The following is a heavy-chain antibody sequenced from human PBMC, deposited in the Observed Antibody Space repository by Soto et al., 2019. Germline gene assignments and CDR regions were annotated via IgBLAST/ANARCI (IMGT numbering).Heavy chain of an antibody. Sequence: GGSLRLSCAASGFTFSSYWMSWVRQAPGKGLEWVANIKQDGSEKYYVDSVKGRFTISRDNAKNSLYLQMNSLRAEDTAVYYCESGQVGSCGGGSCYTLGGYFECWGQGSLVT. CDR3: ESGQVGSCGGGSCYTLGGYFEC. J-gene: IGHJ4*02. CDR2: IKQDGSEK. V-gene: IGHV3-7*03. CDR1: GFTFSSYW. D-gene: IGHD2-15*01.